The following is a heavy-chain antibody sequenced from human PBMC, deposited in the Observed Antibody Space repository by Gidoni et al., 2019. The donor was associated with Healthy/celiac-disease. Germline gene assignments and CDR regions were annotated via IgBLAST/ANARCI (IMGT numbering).Heavy chain of an antibody. J-gene: IGHJ5*02. CDR2: IYYSWST. D-gene: IGHD2-2*01. V-gene: IGHV4-39*01. CDR3: ARGDCSSTSCYAGMGDDWFDP. Sequence: QLQLQESGPGLVKPSETLSLTCTVSGGSISSSSYYWGCIRLPPGKGLEWIGSIYYSWSTYYNPSLKRRVTISVDTAKNQFSLKLSSVAAADTARYYCARGDCSSTSCYAGMGDDWFDPWGQGTLVTVSS. CDR1: GGSISSSSYY.